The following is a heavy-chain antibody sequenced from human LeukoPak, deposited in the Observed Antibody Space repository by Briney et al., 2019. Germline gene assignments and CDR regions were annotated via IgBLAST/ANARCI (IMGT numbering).Heavy chain of an antibody. CDR2: IIPILGMA. CDR3: ARGGSTVVLLDY. CDR1: GGTFSSYA. Sequence: ASVKVSCKASGGTFSSYAISWVRQAPGQGLEWMGRIIPILGMANYAQKFQGRVTITADKSTSTAYMELSSLRSEDTAVYYCARGGSTVVLLDYWGQGTLVTVSS. D-gene: IGHD4-23*01. V-gene: IGHV1-69*04. J-gene: IGHJ4*02.